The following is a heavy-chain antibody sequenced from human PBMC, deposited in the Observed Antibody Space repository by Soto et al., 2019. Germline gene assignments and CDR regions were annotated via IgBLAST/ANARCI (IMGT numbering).Heavy chain of an antibody. CDR1: GGTFSSYT. J-gene: IGHJ4*02. D-gene: IGHD3-10*01. CDR2: IIPILGIA. V-gene: IGHV1-69*02. CDR3: ARRGVAGHYFDY. Sequence: GASVKVSCKASGGTFSSYTISWVRQAPGQGLEWMGRIIPILGIANYAQKFQGRVTITADKSTSTAYMGLSSLRSEDTAVYYCARRGVAGHYFDYWGQGTLVTVSS.